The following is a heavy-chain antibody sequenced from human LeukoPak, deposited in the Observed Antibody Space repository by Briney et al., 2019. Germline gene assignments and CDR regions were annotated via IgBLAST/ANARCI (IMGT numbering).Heavy chain of an antibody. J-gene: IGHJ6*02. D-gene: IGHD3-10*01. V-gene: IGHV3-66*01. CDR1: GFTVSSNY. Sequence: GGSLRLSCAASGFTVSSNYMSWVRQAPGKGLEWVSVIYSGGSTYYADSVKGRFTISRDNSKNTLYLQMNSLRAEDTAVYYCARTPPPMVRRAFYYYYGMDVWGQGTTVTVSS. CDR2: IYSGGST. CDR3: ARTPPPMVRRAFYYYYGMDV.